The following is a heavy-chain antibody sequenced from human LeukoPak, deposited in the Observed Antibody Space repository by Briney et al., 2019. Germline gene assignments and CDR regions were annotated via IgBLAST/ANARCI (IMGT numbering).Heavy chain of an antibody. J-gene: IGHJ4*02. Sequence: ASVKVSCKASGYTFTSYYMHWVRQAPGQGLGWMGIINPSGGSTSYAQKFQGRVTMTRDMSTSTVYMELSSLRSEDTAVYYCARDEGCSSTSCYQNYFDYWGQGTLVTVSS. V-gene: IGHV1-46*01. CDR2: INPSGGST. D-gene: IGHD2-2*01. CDR1: GYTFTSYY. CDR3: ARDEGCSSTSCYQNYFDY.